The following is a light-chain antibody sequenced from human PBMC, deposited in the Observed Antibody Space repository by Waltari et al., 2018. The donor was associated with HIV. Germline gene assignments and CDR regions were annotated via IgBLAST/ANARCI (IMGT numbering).Light chain of an antibody. CDR2: DVS. CDR3: CSYAGSSTYV. Sequence: QSALTQPASVSGSPGQSITISCTGTSSDVGGYNYVPWYQQHPGKAPKLMIYDVSKRPSGVSNRFSGSKSGNTASLTISGLQAEDEADYYCCSYAGSSTYVFGTGTKVTVL. J-gene: IGLJ1*01. CDR1: SSDVGGYNY. V-gene: IGLV2-23*02.